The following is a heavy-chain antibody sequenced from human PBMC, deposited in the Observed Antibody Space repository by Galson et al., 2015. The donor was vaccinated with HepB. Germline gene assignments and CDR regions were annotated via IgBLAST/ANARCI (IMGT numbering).Heavy chain of an antibody. Sequence: SVKVSCKASGGTFSRYAISWVRQAPGQGLEWMGGIIPIFGTANYAQKFQGRVTITADESTSTAYMELSSLRSEDTAVYYCARGCNCNIMGAVYYYYYGMDVWGQGTTVTVSS. CDR1: GGTFSRYA. CDR2: IIPIFGTA. CDR3: ARGCNCNIMGAVYYYYYGMDV. J-gene: IGHJ6*02. V-gene: IGHV1-69*13. D-gene: IGHD1/OR15-1a*01.